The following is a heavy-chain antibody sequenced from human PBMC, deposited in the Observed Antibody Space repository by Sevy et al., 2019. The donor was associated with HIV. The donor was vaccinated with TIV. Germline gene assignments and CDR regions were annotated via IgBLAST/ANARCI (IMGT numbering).Heavy chain of an antibody. D-gene: IGHD4-17*01. J-gene: IGHJ4*02. CDR1: GFTFSDYA. Sequence: GGSLRLSCAASGFTFSDYAMSWLRQVPGKGLEWVSAISGSGGGTYYADSVKGRFTISRDNARNTLYVHMDSLRAEDTAIYDCAREKKLPAPATVSFDCWGQGTLVTVSS. CDR2: ISGSGGGT. CDR3: AREKKLPAPATVSFDC. V-gene: IGHV3-23*01.